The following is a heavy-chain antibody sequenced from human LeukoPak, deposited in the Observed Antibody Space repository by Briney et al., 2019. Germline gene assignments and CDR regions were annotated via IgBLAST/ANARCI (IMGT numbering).Heavy chain of an antibody. CDR1: GFTFSSYW. V-gene: IGHV3-23*01. D-gene: IGHD1-20*01. CDR3: AKRTSNWNYFDY. Sequence: PGGSLRLSCAASGFTFSSYWMSWVRQAPGKGLERVSAISGSGGSTYYADSVKGRFTISRDNSKNTLYLQMNSLRAEDTAVYYCAKRTSNWNYFDYWGQGTLVTVSS. CDR2: ISGSGGST. J-gene: IGHJ4*02.